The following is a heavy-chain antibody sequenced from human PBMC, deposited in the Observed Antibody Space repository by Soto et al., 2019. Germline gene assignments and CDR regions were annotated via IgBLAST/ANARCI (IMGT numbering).Heavy chain of an antibody. CDR1: GYIFTDYY. Sequence: ASVKVSCKASGYIFTDYYMHWVRQAPGQELGWMGRINADNGNTKYAQNFQGKLIITRDTSANTAYMELSSLTSEDTAAYDCARTGNKDVWGQGTTVTFSS. CDR3: ARTGNKDV. CDR2: INADNGNT. V-gene: IGHV1-3*01. J-gene: IGHJ6*02.